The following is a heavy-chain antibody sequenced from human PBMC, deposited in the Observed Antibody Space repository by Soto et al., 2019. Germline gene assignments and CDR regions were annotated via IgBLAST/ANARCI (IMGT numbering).Heavy chain of an antibody. V-gene: IGHV1-18*04. CDR2: ISSYNGNT. D-gene: IGHD2-2*01. J-gene: IGHJ5*02. CDR1: GYTFTSYG. CDR3: ARGPRYCSTTSCFSGVTWFDP. Sequence: ASVKVSCKASGYTFTSYGISWVRQAPGQGLEWMGWISSYNGNTNYAQKVQGRVTMTTDTSTSTTYMELRSLRSDDTAVYYCARGPRYCSTTSCFSGVTWFDPWGQGTLVTVSS.